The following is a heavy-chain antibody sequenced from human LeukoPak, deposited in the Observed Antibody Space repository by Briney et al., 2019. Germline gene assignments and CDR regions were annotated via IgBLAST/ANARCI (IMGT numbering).Heavy chain of an antibody. D-gene: IGHD6-13*01. J-gene: IGHJ5*02. CDR1: GGTFSSYA. CDR3: ARALPIAAAGTYWFDP. Sequence: GASVKVSCKASGGTFSSYAINWVRQATGQGLEWMGWMNPNSGNTGYAQKFQGRVTITRNTSISTAYMELSSLRSEDTAVYYCARALPIAAAGTYWFDPWGQGTLVTVSS. V-gene: IGHV1-8*03. CDR2: MNPNSGNT.